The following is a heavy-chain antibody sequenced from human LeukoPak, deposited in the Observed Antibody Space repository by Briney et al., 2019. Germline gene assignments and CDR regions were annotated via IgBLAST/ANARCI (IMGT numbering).Heavy chain of an antibody. CDR3: ARDGSGYSYGYRQIDYYYGMDV. CDR1: GGSISSSS. CDR2: ISYDGSNK. D-gene: IGHD5-18*01. V-gene: IGHV3-30-3*01. J-gene: IGHJ6*02. Sequence: LSLTCTVSGGSISSSSYYWGWIRQPPGKGLEWVAVISYDGSNKYYADSVKGRFTISRDNSKNTLYLQMNSLRAEDTAVYYCARDGSGYSYGYRQIDYYYGMDVWGQGTTVTVSS.